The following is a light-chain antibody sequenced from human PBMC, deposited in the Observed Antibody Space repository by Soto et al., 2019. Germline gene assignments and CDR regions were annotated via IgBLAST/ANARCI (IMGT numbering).Light chain of an antibody. CDR3: QQSYSTPLP. V-gene: IGKV1-39*01. CDR2: TAS. CDR1: QTINTY. Sequence: DIQMTQSPSSLSASVGDRVTITCRASQTINTYLNWYQQKPGKAPKLLIYTASNLQSGVPSRFSGSGSGTDFTLTISSLQPEDFATYYCQQSYSTPLPFGGGTKVEI. J-gene: IGKJ4*01.